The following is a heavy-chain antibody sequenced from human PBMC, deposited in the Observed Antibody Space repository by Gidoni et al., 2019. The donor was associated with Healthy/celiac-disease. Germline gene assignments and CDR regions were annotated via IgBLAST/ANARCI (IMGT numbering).Heavy chain of an antibody. J-gene: IGHJ4*02. CDR3: ARDGYSSPRPLGPFDY. CDR2: SYYSGST. D-gene: IGHD6-13*01. V-gene: IGHV4-39*07. CDR1: GGSIRISRYY. Sequence: QLQLQESGPGLVKPSANLSLTCTVSGGSIRISRYYWGWIRQPPGKGLEWIGSSYYSGSTYYNPSLKSRVTISVDTAKNQFSLKLSSVTAADTAVYYCARDGYSSPRPLGPFDYWGQGTLVTVSS.